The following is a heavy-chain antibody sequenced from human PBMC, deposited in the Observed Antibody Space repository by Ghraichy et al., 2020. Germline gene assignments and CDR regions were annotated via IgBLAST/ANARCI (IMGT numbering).Heavy chain of an antibody. J-gene: IGHJ6*02. D-gene: IGHD3-10*01. V-gene: IGHV3-21*01. CDR3: ARESGVYSLYYGMDV. CDR1: GFTFSSYS. CDR2: ISSSSSYI. Sequence: ETLSLTCAASGFTFSSYSMNWVRQAPGKGLEWVSSISSSSSYIYYADSVKGRFTISRDNAKNSLYLQMNSLRAEDTAVYYCARESGVYSLYYGMDVWGQGTTVTVSS.